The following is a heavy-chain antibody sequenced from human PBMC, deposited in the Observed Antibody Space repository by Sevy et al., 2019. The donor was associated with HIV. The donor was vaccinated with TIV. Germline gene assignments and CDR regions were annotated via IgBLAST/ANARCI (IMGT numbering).Heavy chain of an antibody. J-gene: IGHJ4*02. D-gene: IGHD4-17*01. CDR2: IWYDGTNK. V-gene: IGHV3-33*01. CDR3: VRGRDYGSFDF. Sequence: GGSLRLSCAASGFNFSIYGMHWVRQAPGKGLEWVALIWYDGTNKYYRDSVKGRFTISRDNSKNTLFLQMNSLRAEDTALYYCVRGRDYGSFDFWGQGTLVTVSS. CDR1: GFNFSIYG.